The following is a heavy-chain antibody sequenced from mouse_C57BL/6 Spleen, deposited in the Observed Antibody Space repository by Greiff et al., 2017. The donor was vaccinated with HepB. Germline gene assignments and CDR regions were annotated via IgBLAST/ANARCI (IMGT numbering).Heavy chain of an antibody. Sequence: VQLQQPGAELVKPGDSVKLSCKASGYTFTSYWMHWVKQRPGQGLEWIGMIHPNSGSTNYNEKFTSKATLTVDKSSSTAYMQLSSLTSEDSAVYYCARGWLRDYYAMDYWGQGTSVTVSS. D-gene: IGHD2-2*01. V-gene: IGHV1-64*01. CDR2: IHPNSGST. CDR1: GYTFTSYW. J-gene: IGHJ4*01. CDR3: ARGWLRDYYAMDY.